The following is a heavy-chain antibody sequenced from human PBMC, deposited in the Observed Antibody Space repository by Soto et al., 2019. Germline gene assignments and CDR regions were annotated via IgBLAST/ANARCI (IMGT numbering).Heavy chain of an antibody. CDR3: ASNHMVRGVMNYFDY. CDR2: ISGSGGST. J-gene: IGHJ4*02. V-gene: IGHV3-23*01. Sequence: GGSLRLSCAASGFTFSSYAMSWVRQAPGKGLEWVSAISGSGGSTYYVDSVKGRFTISRDNSKNTLYLQMNSLRAEDTAVYYCASNHMVRGVMNYFDYWGQGTLVTVSS. D-gene: IGHD3-10*01. CDR1: GFTFSSYA.